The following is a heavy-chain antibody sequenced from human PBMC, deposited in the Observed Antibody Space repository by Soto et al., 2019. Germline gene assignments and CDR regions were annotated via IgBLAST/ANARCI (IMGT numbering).Heavy chain of an antibody. CDR2: IYYSGST. D-gene: IGHD2-21*02. CDR3: ARHDSYCGGDCLLGDYAFDI. J-gene: IGHJ3*02. V-gene: IGHV4-39*01. Sequence: TESLSLTYTVSGGSISRSSYYWGWIRQPPGKGLGLFGSIYYSGSTYYNPSLKSRVTISVDTSKNQFSLKLSSVTAADTAVFYCARHDSYCGGDCLLGDYAFDIWGQGTMVT. CDR1: GGSISRSSYY.